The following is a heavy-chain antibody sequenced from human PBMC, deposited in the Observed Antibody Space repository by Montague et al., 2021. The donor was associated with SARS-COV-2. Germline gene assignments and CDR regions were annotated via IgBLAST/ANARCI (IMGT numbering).Heavy chain of an antibody. CDR3: ERHTSATHSFFDY. D-gene: IGHD1-26*01. CDR1: GDSISRYY. J-gene: IGHJ4*02. CDR2: TFYSGST. Sequence: SETLSLTCTVSGDSISRYYWTWIRQPPGKGLEWIGYTFYSGSTNYNPSLKSRVTISVDTSKNQFSLKLSSVTAADAAVDYCERHTSATHSFFDYWGQGTLVTVSS. V-gene: IGHV4-59*08.